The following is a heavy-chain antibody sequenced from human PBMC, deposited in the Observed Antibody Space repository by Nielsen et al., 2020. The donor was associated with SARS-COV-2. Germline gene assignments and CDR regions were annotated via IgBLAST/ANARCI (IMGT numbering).Heavy chain of an antibody. CDR3: ARTYSSWPRANYYYYGMDV. J-gene: IGHJ6*02. Sequence: GESLKISCKGSGYSFTSYWIGWVRQMPGKGLEWMGIIYPGDSDTRYSPSFQGQVTISAVKSISTAYLQWSSLKASDTAMYYCARTYSSWPRANYYYYGMDVWGQGTTVTVSS. CDR1: GYSFTSYW. D-gene: IGHD6-13*01. V-gene: IGHV5-51*01. CDR2: IYPGDSDT.